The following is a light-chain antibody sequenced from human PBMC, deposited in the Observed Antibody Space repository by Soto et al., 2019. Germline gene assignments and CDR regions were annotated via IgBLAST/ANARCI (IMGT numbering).Light chain of an antibody. CDR3: QSYDSSLSGHVV. Sequence: QSVLTQPPSVSGAPGQRVTIPCTGSGSNIGVGYEVHWYQQLPGTAPKLLIYGNSDRPSGVPDRFSGSKSGTSASLAITGLQAEDEADYYCQSYDSSLSGHVVFGGGTKLTVL. CDR2: GNS. V-gene: IGLV1-40*01. J-gene: IGLJ2*01. CDR1: GSNIGVGYE.